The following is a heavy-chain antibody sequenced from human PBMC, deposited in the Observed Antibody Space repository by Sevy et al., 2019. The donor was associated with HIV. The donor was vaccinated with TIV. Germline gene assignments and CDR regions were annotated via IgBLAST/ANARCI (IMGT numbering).Heavy chain of an antibody. J-gene: IGHJ4*02. CDR3: ARVGIFEGSESHFRFIDY. CDR2: INQDGSKK. CDR1: GFTFSTYW. V-gene: IGHV3-7*01. D-gene: IGHD3-10*01. Sequence: GGSLRLSCAASGFTFSTYWMTWVRQAPGKGLEWVANINQDGSKKNDVDSMKGRFTISRDNAKNSLYVQMNSLRAEDMTVYYCARVGIFEGSESHFRFIDYWGQGILVTVSS.